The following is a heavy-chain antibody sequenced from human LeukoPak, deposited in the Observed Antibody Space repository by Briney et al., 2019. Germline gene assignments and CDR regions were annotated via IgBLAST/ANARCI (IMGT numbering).Heavy chain of an antibody. Sequence: GGSLRLSCAASGFTFSSYWMSWVRQAPGKGLEWVANIKQDGSEKYYVDSVKGRFTISRDNAKNSLYLQMNSLRAEDTAVYYCARADYDFWSGYSTTLSYWGQGTLVTVSS. CDR1: GFTFSSYW. CDR3: ARADYDFWSGYSTTLSY. V-gene: IGHV3-7*04. J-gene: IGHJ4*02. CDR2: IKQDGSEK. D-gene: IGHD3-3*01.